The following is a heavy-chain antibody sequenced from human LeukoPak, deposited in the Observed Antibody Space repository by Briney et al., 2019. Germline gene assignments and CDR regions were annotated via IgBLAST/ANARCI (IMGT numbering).Heavy chain of an antibody. V-gene: IGHV1-8*03. D-gene: IGHD7-27*01. Sequence: GASVKVSCKASGYIFTTYDIGWVRQATGQGLEWMGWLNPNSGTAGYAQKFQGRVTISRNTSISTAYMELSSLRSDDTAIYYCARRKFLGWFDHWGQGTLVTVSS. CDR2: LNPNSGTA. J-gene: IGHJ5*02. CDR3: ARRKFLGWFDH. CDR1: GYIFTTYD.